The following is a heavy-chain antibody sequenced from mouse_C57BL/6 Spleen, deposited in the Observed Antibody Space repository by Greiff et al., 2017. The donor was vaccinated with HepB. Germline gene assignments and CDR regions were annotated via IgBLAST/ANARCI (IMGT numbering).Heavy chain of an antibody. J-gene: IGHJ2*01. CDR3: ARTTVVATPFDY. Sequence: QVQLQQPGAELVRPGTSVKLSCKASGYTFTSYWMHWVKQRPGQGLEWIGVIDPSDSYTNYNQKFKGKATLTVDTSSSTAYMQLSSLTSEDSAVYYCARTTVVATPFDYWGQGTTLTVSS. CDR2: IDPSDSYT. V-gene: IGHV1-59*01. CDR1: GYTFTSYW. D-gene: IGHD1-1*01.